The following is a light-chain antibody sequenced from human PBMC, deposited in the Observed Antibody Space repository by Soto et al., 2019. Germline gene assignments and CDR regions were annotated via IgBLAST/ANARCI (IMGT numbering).Light chain of an antibody. J-gene: IGKJ5*01. V-gene: IGKV1-33*01. CDR2: DAS. Sequence: DIQITQSPSSLSASAVYRVTITCQASQDISTSLNWYQQKPGRAPKLLIYDASNLETGVPSWFSGSGSGTDFTFTISSLQPEDIATYYCQHYHNLPITFGQGTRLEIK. CDR1: QDISTS. CDR3: QHYHNLPIT.